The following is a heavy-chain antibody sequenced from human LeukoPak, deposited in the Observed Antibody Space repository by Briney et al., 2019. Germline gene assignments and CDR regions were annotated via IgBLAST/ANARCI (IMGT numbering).Heavy chain of an antibody. J-gene: IGHJ4*02. CDR1: GDSVPNNNAA. CDR2: TYYRSKWYN. CDR3: ARGLFDY. V-gene: IGHV6-1*01. Sequence: SQTLSLTCAISGDSVPNNNAAWNWIRQSPSRGLEWLGRTYYRSKWYNDYAASVKSRITINPDTSENQFSLQSNSVTPEDTAVYYCARGLFDYWGQGTLVTVSS.